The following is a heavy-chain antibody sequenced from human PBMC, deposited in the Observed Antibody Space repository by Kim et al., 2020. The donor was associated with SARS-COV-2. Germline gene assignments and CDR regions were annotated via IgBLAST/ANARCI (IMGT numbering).Heavy chain of an antibody. J-gene: IGHJ5*02. CDR3: ASLRRGAVAGIIGTSNNWFDP. Sequence: SETLSLTCTVSGGSISSSSYYWGWIRQPPGKGLEWIGSIYYSGSTYYNPSLKSRVTISVDTSKNQFSLKLSSVTAADTAVYYCASLRRGAVAGIIGTSNNWFDPWVQGTLVTVSS. CDR2: IYYSGST. V-gene: IGHV4-39*01. CDR1: GGSISSSSYY. D-gene: IGHD6-19*01.